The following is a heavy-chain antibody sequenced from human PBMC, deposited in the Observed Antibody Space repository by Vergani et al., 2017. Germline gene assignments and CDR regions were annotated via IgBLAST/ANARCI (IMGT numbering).Heavy chain of an antibody. CDR3: AKESGGYYYYYMDV. D-gene: IGHD3-16*01. V-gene: IGHV3-9*01. CDR2: ISWNSGAV. Sequence: EVDLVESGGGLAQPGGSLRLSCEASGITFWKFGMHWVRQGPGKGLEWVSGISWNSGAVDYADSVRGRFTISRDNAKNSLFLEMNSLRFEDTAVYYCAKESGGYYYYYMDVWGKGTTVTVSS. J-gene: IGHJ6*03. CDR1: GITFWKFG.